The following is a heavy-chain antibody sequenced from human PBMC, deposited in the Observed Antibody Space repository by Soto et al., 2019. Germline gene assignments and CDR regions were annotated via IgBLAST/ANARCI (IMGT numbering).Heavy chain of an antibody. J-gene: IGHJ4*02. Sequence: ASVKVSCKASGYTFTSYAMHWVRQAPGQRLEWMGWINAGNGNTKYSQKFQGRVTITRDTSASTAYMELSSLRSEDTAVYYCARVVRIKDSSGYYSDYWGQGTLVTVSS. CDR2: INAGNGNT. CDR3: ARVVRIKDSSGYYSDY. D-gene: IGHD3-22*01. V-gene: IGHV1-3*01. CDR1: GYTFTSYA.